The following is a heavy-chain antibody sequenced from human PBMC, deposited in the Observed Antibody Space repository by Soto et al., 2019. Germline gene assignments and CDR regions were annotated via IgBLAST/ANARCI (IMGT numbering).Heavy chain of an antibody. CDR2: IKQDGSEK. CDR1: GFTFSSYW. J-gene: IGHJ6*02. Sequence: GGSLRLSCGASGFTFSSYWMSWVRQAPGKGLEWVANIKQDGSEKYYVDSVKGRFTISRDNAKNSLYLQMNSLRAEDTAVYYCARFYYDSSGYLPSPYYYYYGMDVWGQGTTVTVSS. V-gene: IGHV3-7*04. D-gene: IGHD3-22*01. CDR3: ARFYYDSSGYLPSPYYYYYGMDV.